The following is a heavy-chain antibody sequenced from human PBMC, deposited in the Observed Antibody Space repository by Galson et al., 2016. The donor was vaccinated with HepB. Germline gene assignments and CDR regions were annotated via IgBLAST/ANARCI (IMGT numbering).Heavy chain of an antibody. CDR1: GFMFSDYG. V-gene: IGHV3-33*06. D-gene: IGHD3-16*01. CDR2: IWHDGSNI. CDR3: AKETSNWGQYYFDY. J-gene: IGHJ4*02. Sequence: SLRLSCATSGFMFSDYGMHWVRQAPGKGLGWVAVIWHDGSNIHYVDSVKGRFTISRDNSKNTLDLHMNSLRAEDTAVYYCAKETSNWGQYYFDYWGQGALVTVSS.